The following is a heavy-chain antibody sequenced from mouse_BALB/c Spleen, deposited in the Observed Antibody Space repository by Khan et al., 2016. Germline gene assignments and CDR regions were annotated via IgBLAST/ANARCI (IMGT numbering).Heavy chain of an antibody. D-gene: IGHD2-14*01. CDR2: ISNGGGST. CDR1: GFTFSSYI. J-gene: IGHJ4*01. Sequence: EVELVESGGGLVQPGGSLKLSCAASGFTFSSYIMSWVRQTPEKRLEWVAYISNGGGSTYYPDTVKGRFTISRDNAKNTLYLQMSSLKSEDTAMYYCERQGEIKEVRRAMDYWGQGTSVTVSS. V-gene: IGHV5-12-2*01. CDR3: ERQGEIKEVRRAMDY.